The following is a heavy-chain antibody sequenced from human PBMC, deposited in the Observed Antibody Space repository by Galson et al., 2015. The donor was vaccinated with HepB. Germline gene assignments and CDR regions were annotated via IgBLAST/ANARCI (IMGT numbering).Heavy chain of an antibody. CDR2: IIPIFGTA. CDR3: ARDAGYGLNWFDP. D-gene: IGHD5-18*01. J-gene: IGHJ5*02. V-gene: IGHV1-69*06. CDR1: GGTFSSYA. Sequence: SVKVSCKASGGTFSSYAISWVRQAPGQGLEWMGGIIPIFGTANYAQKFQGRVTITADKSTSTAYMELSSLRSEDTAVYYCARDAGYGLNWFDPWGQGTLVTVSS.